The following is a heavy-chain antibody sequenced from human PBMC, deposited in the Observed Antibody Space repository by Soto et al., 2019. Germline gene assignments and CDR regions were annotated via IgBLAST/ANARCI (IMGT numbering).Heavy chain of an antibody. J-gene: IGHJ2*01. CDR1: GFTFSGYA. CDR2: ISGGGDAT. V-gene: IGHV3-23*01. CDR3: ARKVSGSTGRPDFWYFDL. Sequence: EVQLLDSGGGLVQPGGSLRLSCAASGFTFSGYALTWVRQAPGKGLEWVSAISGGGDATFYADSVKGRFTISRDHSKNSLYLQMNTLRAEDTAVYFCARKVSGSTGRPDFWYFDLWGRGTLVTVSS. D-gene: IGHD3-10*01.